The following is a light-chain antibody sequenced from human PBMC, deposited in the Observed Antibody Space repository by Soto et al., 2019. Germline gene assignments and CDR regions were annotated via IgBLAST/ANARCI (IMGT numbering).Light chain of an antibody. CDR3: QQYAGSPT. V-gene: IGKV3-20*01. Sequence: EIVLTQSPGSLSLSLGERATLSCWASQGVASTYLGWYQQKPGHATRLLIYAATSRATGIPDRFSGSGSGKDFTLTISRQEPEDVTQYYCQQYAGSPTFGQGTRLEIK. J-gene: IGKJ5*01. CDR1: QGVASTY. CDR2: AAT.